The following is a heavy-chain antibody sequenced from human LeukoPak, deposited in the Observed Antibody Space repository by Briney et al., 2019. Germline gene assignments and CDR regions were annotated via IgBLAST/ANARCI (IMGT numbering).Heavy chain of an antibody. CDR1: GYTFTSYA. V-gene: IGHV1-69*13. D-gene: IGHD6-19*01. CDR3: ARGSSGWRTSHDAFDI. CDR2: IIPIFGTA. J-gene: IGHJ3*02. Sequence: ASVKVSCKASGYTFTSYAISWVRQAPGQGLEWMGGIIPIFGTANYAQKFQGRVTITADESTSTAYMELSSLRSEDTAVYYCARGSSGWRTSHDAFDIWGQGTMVTVSS.